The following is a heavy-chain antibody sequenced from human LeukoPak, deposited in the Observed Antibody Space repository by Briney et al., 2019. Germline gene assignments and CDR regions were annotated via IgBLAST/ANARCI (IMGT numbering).Heavy chain of an antibody. CDR3: ASSTSSGSYQSPYPHY. J-gene: IGHJ4*02. D-gene: IGHD1-26*01. CDR2: ISAYNGNT. Sequence: GAWVKVSCKASGGTFTSYGISWVRQAAGQGGEGMGWISAYNGNTNYAQKLQGRVTMTTDTSTSTAYMELRSLRSDDTAVYYCASSTSSGSYQSPYPHYWGQGTLVTVSS. CDR1: GGTFTSYG. V-gene: IGHV1-18*01.